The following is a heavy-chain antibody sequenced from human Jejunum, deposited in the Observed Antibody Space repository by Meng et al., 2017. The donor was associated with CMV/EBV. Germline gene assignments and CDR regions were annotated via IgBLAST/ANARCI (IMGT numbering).Heavy chain of an antibody. CDR1: GYTFRNYA. V-gene: IGHV1-3*01. CDR3: MRGRNSFWFDH. J-gene: IGHJ5*02. CDR2: INAGNDNT. Sequence: SCKASGYTFRNYAMYWVRQAPEQGLEWMEWINAGNDNTKYSQKFQGRVTFTRDTSASTGYMELSSLTSEDTAVYYCMRGRNSFWFDHWGQGTLVTVSS. D-gene: IGHD2/OR15-2a*01.